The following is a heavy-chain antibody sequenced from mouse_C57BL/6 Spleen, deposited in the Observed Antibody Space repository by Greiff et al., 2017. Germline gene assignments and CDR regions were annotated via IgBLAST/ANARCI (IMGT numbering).Heavy chain of an antibody. J-gene: IGHJ2*01. CDR1: GYTFTDYY. CDR2: IYPGSGNT. CDR3: ARERGYYGSSYGFDY. Sequence: QVQLQQSGAELVRPGASVKLSCKASGYTFTDYYINWVKQRPGQGLEWIARIYPGSGNTYYNEKFKGKATLTAEKSSSTAYMQLSSLTSEDSAVYFCARERGYYGSSYGFDYWGQGTTLTVSS. V-gene: IGHV1-76*01. D-gene: IGHD1-1*01.